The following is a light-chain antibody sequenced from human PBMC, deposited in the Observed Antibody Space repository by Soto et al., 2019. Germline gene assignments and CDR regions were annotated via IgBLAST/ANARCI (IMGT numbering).Light chain of an antibody. CDR1: SGSIASNY. V-gene: IGLV6-57*03. Sequence: NFMLTQPHSVSESPGKTVTISCTRSSGSIASNYVQWYQQRPGSAPTTVIYEDNQRPSGVPDRFSGSIDSSSXSXSLTISGLKTEDEADYYCQSYDSSNHVVFGGGTKLTVL. CDR2: EDN. CDR3: QSYDSSNHVV. J-gene: IGLJ2*01.